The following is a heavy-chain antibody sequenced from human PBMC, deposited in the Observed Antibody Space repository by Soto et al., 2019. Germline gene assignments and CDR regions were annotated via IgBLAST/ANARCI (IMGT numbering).Heavy chain of an antibody. CDR2: IYYSGNT. Sequence: PSETMSLTCTVSGGSISRYYWSWIRQPPGKGLEWIGYIYYSGNTNYNPSLKSRVTISVDRSKNQVSLKLSSVTAADTAAYYCARHLRGPTAVAGALDYWGQGTQVTVSS. CDR3: ARHLRGPTAVAGALDY. D-gene: IGHD6-19*01. J-gene: IGHJ4*02. V-gene: IGHV4-59*08. CDR1: GGSISRYY.